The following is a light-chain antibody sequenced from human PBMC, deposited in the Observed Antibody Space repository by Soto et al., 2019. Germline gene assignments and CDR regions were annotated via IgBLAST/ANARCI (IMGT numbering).Light chain of an antibody. V-gene: IGLV2-23*01. CDR2: EGH. Sequence: QSALAQPASVSGSPGQSITISCTGASGYVGTYSLVSWYQHHPGKAPKVVIYEGHKRPSGVPDRFSGSTSVNTASLTISGLQTDAEADYYCCLYVGATTYVFGTRTKLTVL. J-gene: IGLJ1*01. CDR1: SGYVGTYSL. CDR3: CLYVGATTYV.